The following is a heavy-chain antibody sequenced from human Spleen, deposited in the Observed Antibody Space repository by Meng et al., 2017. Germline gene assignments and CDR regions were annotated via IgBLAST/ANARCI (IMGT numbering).Heavy chain of an antibody. CDR3: ATWGYCTGGNCYASPFDY. V-gene: IGHV4-38-2*01. D-gene: IGHD2-15*01. Sequence: SETLALTCAVSGYSITGSYNWGWIRQSPGKGLEWIGSIYQSGSTYYNPSLKSRVTMSADTSKNQFSLKLTSVAAADTALYYCATWGYCTGGNCYASPFDYWGRGTLVTVSS. CDR2: IYQSGST. J-gene: IGHJ4*02. CDR1: GYSITGSYN.